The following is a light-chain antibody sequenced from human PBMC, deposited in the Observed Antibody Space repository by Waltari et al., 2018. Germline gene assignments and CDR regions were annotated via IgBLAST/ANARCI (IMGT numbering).Light chain of an antibody. CDR2: GAS. CDR3: QQYNNWPLLT. V-gene: IGKV3D-15*01. J-gene: IGKJ4*01. Sequence: EIVMMQSPATLSVSPGERATLSCRASQSVSSNLAWYQQKPGQAPRLLIYGASTRATGIPARFSGSGSGTEFTLTISSLQSEDFAVYYCQQYNNWPLLTFGGGTKVKIK. CDR1: QSVSSN.